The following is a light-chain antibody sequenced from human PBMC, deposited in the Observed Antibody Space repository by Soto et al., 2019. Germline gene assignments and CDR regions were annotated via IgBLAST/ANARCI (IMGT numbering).Light chain of an antibody. Sequence: QSVLTQPPSASGTPGPRVTISCSGSSSNIGSNYVYWYQQLPGTAPKLLIYRNNQRPSGVPDRFSGSKSGTSASLAISGLRSEDEADYYCAAWDDSLSGLWVFGGGTKVTVL. CDR2: RNN. CDR1: SSNIGSNY. J-gene: IGLJ3*02. CDR3: AAWDDSLSGLWV. V-gene: IGLV1-47*01.